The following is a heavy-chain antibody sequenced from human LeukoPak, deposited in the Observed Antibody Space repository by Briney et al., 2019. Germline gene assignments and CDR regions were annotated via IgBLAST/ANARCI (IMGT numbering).Heavy chain of an antibody. CDR3: ARGGGMAYGSALSS. CDR1: GGSFSGYY. D-gene: IGHD3-10*01. J-gene: IGHJ4*02. V-gene: IGHV4-34*01. CDR2: INHSGST. Sequence: SETLSLTCAVYGGSFSGYYWSWIRQPPGGGLEWIGEINHSGSTNYNPSLKSRVTISVDTSKNQFSLKLSSVTAADTAVYYCARGGGMAYGSALSSWGQGTLVTVSS.